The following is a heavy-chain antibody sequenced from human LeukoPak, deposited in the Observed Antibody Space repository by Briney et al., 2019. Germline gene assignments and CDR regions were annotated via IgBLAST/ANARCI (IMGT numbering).Heavy chain of an antibody. CDR3: ARDGGSPTEDFDY. V-gene: IGHV3-48*04. Sequence: GGSLRLSCAASGFTFSSYSMNWVRQAPGKGLEWVSYISSSSTIYYADSVKGRFTISRDNAKNSLYLQMNSLRAEDTAVYYCARDGGSPTEDFDYWGQGTLVTVSS. CDR2: ISSSSTI. D-gene: IGHD3-10*01. J-gene: IGHJ4*02. CDR1: GFTFSSYS.